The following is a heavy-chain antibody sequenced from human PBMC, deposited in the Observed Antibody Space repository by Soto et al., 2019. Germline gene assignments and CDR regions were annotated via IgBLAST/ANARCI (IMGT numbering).Heavy chain of an antibody. Sequence: ASVKVSCKASGYTFTSYYMHWVRQAPGQGLEWMGIINPSGGSTSYAQKFQGRVTMTRDTSTSTVYMELSSLRSEDTAVYYCARGWGIMITFGGVIVRPYFDYWGQGTLVTVSS. D-gene: IGHD3-16*02. CDR3: ARGWGIMITFGGVIVRPYFDY. CDR1: GYTFTSYY. V-gene: IGHV1-46*03. CDR2: INPSGGST. J-gene: IGHJ4*02.